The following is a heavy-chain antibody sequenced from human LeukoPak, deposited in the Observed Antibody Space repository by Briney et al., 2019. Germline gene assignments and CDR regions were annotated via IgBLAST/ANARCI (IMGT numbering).Heavy chain of an antibody. D-gene: IGHD1-26*01. J-gene: IGHJ4*02. CDR1: GFTFSSYG. Sequence: GGSLRLSCAASGFTFSSYGMHWVRQAPGKGLEWVAFIRYDGSNKYYADSVKGRFTISRDNSRNTLYLQMNSLRAEDTAVYYCAKGPPLVGATLDYWGQGTLVTVSS. CDR3: AKGPPLVGATLDY. CDR2: IRYDGSNK. V-gene: IGHV3-30*02.